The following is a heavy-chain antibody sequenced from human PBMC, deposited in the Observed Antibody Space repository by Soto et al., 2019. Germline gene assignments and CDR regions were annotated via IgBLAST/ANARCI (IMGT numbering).Heavy chain of an antibody. V-gene: IGHV4-59*01. J-gene: IGHJ5*02. CDR3: AREYIVVVPAVPPRGGWFDP. Sequence: PSETLSLTCTVSGGSISSYYWSWIRQPPGKGLEWIGYIYYSGSTNYNPSLKSRVTISVDTSKNQFSLKLSSVTAADTAVYYCAREYIVVVPAVPPRGGWFDPWGQGTLVTVSS. D-gene: IGHD2-2*01. CDR1: GGSISSYY. CDR2: IYYSGST.